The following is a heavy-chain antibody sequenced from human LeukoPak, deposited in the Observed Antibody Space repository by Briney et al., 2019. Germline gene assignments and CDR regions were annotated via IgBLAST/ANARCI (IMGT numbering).Heavy chain of an antibody. CDR1: GFSLSDYY. D-gene: IGHD5-18*01. CDR3: ARDCSYGLERTFDY. J-gene: IGHJ4*02. Sequence: GGSLRLSCVVSGFSLSDYYMTWVRQAPGKGLEWVANIIQNGSEKYYVDSVKGRSTISRDNAKNSLYLQMNSLRAEDTAVYYCARDCSYGLERTFDYWGQGTLVTVSS. V-gene: IGHV3-7*01. CDR2: IIQNGSEK.